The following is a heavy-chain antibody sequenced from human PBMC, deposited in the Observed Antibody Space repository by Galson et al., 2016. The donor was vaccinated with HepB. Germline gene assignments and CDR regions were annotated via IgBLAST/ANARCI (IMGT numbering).Heavy chain of an antibody. V-gene: IGHV2-5*02. CDR2: VYWDNDK. CDR1: GFSLTTPGVG. CDR3: AHLEGSAIFGTLVIEGHYGS. D-gene: IGHD3-3*01. J-gene: IGHJ4*02. Sequence: PALVKPTQTLTLTCSFSGFSLTTPGVGVGWIRQPPGKALEWLGLVYWDNDKRFSPSLRSRLAITKDAAKNEVVLTMTDLDPADTATYYCAHLEGSAIFGTLVIEGHYGSWGPGTLVTVSS.